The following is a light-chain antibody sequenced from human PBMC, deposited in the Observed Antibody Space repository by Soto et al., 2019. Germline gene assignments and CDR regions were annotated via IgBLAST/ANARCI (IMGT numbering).Light chain of an antibody. Sequence: MTQSQDTLSLSPAASATLSWRASQSVSSNLAWYQQKPGQAPRLLIYGASTRATGIPARFSGSGSGTEFTLTISSLQSEDFAVYYCQQYNNWPKTFGQGTKVDIK. J-gene: IGKJ1*01. CDR1: QSVSSN. V-gene: IGKV3-15*01. CDR3: QQYNNWPKT. CDR2: GAS.